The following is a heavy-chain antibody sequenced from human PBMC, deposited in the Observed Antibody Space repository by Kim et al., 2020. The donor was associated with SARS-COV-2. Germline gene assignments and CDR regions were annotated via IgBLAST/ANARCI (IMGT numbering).Heavy chain of an antibody. CDR2: ISGSGGST. CDR3: AKDLRYCSSTSCYGGYYFDY. Sequence: GGSLRLSCAASGFTFSSYAMSWVRQAPGKGLEWVSAISGSGGSTYYADSVKGRFTISRDNSKNTLYLQMNSLRAEDTAVYYCAKDLRYCSSTSCYGGYYFDYWGQGTLVTVSS. V-gene: IGHV3-23*01. CDR1: GFTFSSYA. D-gene: IGHD2-2*01. J-gene: IGHJ4*02.